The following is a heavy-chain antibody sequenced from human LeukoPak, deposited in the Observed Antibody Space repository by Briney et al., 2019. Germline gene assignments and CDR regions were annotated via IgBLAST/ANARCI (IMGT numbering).Heavy chain of an antibody. D-gene: IGHD3-10*01. V-gene: IGHV3-64*01. Sequence: PGGSLRLSCAASGFTFSSYAMHWVRQAPGKGLEYVSAISSNGGSTYYANSVKGRFTISRDNSKNTLYLQMGSLRAEDMAVYYCARVGFGGWDVWGKGTTVTISS. CDR3: ARVGFGGWDV. J-gene: IGHJ6*04. CDR1: GFTFSSYA. CDR2: ISSNGGST.